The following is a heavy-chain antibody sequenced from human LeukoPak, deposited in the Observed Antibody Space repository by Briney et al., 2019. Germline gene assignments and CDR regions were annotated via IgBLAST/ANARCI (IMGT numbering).Heavy chain of an antibody. CDR2: IYYSGST. J-gene: IGHJ4*02. Sequence: TLSLTCTVSGGSISSSSYYWGWVRQPPGKGLEWIGYIYYSGSTYYNPSLKSRVTISVDTSKNQFSLKLSSVTAADTAVYYCARDRDSSFAFDYWGQGTLVTVSS. CDR1: GGSISSSSYY. V-gene: IGHV4-30-4*08. D-gene: IGHD3-22*01. CDR3: ARDRDSSFAFDY.